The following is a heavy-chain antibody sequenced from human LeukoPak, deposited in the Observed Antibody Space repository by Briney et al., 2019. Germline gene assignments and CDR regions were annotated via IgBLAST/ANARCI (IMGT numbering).Heavy chain of an antibody. V-gene: IGHV3-48*03. J-gene: IGHJ4*02. Sequence: GGSLRLSCAASGFTFSSYEMNWVRQAPGKGLEWVSYISSSGSTIYYADSVKGRFTISRDNAKNSLYMQMNSLRAEDTAVYYCAREPYYYDSSLYDYWGQGTLVTVSS. CDR2: ISSSGSTI. CDR1: GFTFSSYE. D-gene: IGHD3-22*01. CDR3: AREPYYYDSSLYDY.